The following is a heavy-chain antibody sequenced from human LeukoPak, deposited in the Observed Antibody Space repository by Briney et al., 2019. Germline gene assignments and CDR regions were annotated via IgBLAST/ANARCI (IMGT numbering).Heavy chain of an antibody. CDR3: ARDTALWTFDI. CDR1: GGSISHYY. CDR2: IYNSGST. Sequence: SETLSLTCSVSGGSISHYYGSWIRQPAGKGLEWIGRIYNSGSTNYNPSLKSRVTMSVDTSKSQFSLRLTSVTAADTAMYYCARDTALWTFDIWGQGTMVTVSS. V-gene: IGHV4-4*07. J-gene: IGHJ3*02. D-gene: IGHD2-21*02.